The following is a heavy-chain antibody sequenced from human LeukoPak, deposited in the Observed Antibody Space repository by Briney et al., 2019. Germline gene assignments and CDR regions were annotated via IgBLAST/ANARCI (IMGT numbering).Heavy chain of an antibody. CDR3: ARGGGDIVVVPAATRGIRNWFDP. J-gene: IGHJ5*02. Sequence: PGGSLRLSCAASGFTFSDYYMSWIRQAPGKGLEWVSYISSSSSYTNYADSVKGRFTISRDNAKNSLYPQMNSLRAEDTAVYYCARGGGDIVVVPAATRGIRNWFDPWGQGTLVTVSS. CDR2: ISSSSSYT. V-gene: IGHV3-11*06. D-gene: IGHD2-2*01. CDR1: GFTFSDYY.